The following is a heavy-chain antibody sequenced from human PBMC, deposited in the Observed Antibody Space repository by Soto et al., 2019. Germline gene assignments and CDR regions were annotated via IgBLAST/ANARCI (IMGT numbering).Heavy chain of an antibody. V-gene: IGHV3-30-3*01. CDR2: ISYDGSNK. Sequence: PGGSLRLSCAASGFTFSSYAMHWVRQAPGKGLEWVAVISYDGSNKYYADSVKGRFTISRDNSKNTLYLQMNSLRAEDTAVYYCARLAFNYDAFDIWGQGTMVTVSS. J-gene: IGHJ3*02. CDR3: ARLAFNYDAFDI. D-gene: IGHD3-3*02. CDR1: GFTFSSYA.